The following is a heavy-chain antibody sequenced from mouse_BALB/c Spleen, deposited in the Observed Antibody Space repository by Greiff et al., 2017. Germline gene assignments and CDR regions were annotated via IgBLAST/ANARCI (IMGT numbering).Heavy chain of an antibody. CDR3: AKLWSSYAMDY. CDR2: IYPGDGDT. D-gene: IGHD1-1*02. CDR1: GYAFSSYW. J-gene: IGHJ4*01. V-gene: IGHV1-80*01. Sequence: VQLQQSGAELVRPGSSVKISCKASGYAFSSYWMNWVKQRPGQGLEWIGQIYPGDGDTNYNGKFKGKATLTADKSSSTAYMQLSSLTSEDSAVYFCAKLWSSYAMDYWGQGTSVTVSS.